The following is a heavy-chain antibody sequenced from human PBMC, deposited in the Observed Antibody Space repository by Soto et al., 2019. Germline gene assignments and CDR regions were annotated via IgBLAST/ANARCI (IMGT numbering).Heavy chain of an antibody. CDR2: ISAYNGNT. V-gene: IGHV1-18*04. Sequence: ASVKVSCKASGYTFTSYGISWVRQAPGQGLEWMGWISAYNGNTNYAQKLQGRVTMTTDTSTSTAYMELRSLRSDDTAVYYCARSEMGAVAGDFDYWGHGTLVTVSS. D-gene: IGHD6-19*01. J-gene: IGHJ4*01. CDR1: GYTFTSYG. CDR3: ARSEMGAVAGDFDY.